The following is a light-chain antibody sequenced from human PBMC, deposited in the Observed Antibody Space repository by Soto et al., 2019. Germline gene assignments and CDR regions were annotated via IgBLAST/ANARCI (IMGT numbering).Light chain of an antibody. Sequence: QSVLTQPPSASGTPGQRVTISCSGSTSNIGSDTVNWYQQLPGTAPKLLIYRNTQRPSGVPDRFSGSKSGASASLAISGLQSADEADYYCASWDDSLDVVVFGGGTKLTVL. CDR1: TSNIGSDT. CDR2: RNT. J-gene: IGLJ2*01. CDR3: ASWDDSLDVVV. V-gene: IGLV1-44*01.